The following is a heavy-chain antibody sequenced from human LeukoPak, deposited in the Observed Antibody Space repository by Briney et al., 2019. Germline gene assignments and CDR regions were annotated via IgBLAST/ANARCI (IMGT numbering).Heavy chain of an antibody. J-gene: IGHJ4*02. CDR3: ARDPGYCSGGSCYRSYDY. D-gene: IGHD2-15*01. Sequence: PGGSLRLSCAASRLTFSSYWMSWVRRPPPKGLEWVANIKQEVSEKYYVASVKGRVTISRDNSKNSLYLQMNSLRAEDTAVYYCARDPGYCSGGSCYRSYDYWGQGTLVTVSS. V-gene: IGHV3-7*01. CDR1: RLTFSSYW. CDR2: IKQEVSEK.